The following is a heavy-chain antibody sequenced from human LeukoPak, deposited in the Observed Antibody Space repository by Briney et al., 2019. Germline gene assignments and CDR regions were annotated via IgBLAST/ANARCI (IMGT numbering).Heavy chain of an antibody. Sequence: ASVKVSCKASGYTFTSYGISWLRQAPGQGLEWMGWISAYNGNTNYAQNLQVRVTMTTDTSTSTAYMELRSLRSDDTAVYYCARRSISNSYNYFDYWGQGTLVTVSS. V-gene: IGHV1-18*01. CDR1: GYTFTSYG. D-gene: IGHD6-13*01. J-gene: IGHJ4*02. CDR2: ISAYNGNT. CDR3: ARRSISNSYNYFDY.